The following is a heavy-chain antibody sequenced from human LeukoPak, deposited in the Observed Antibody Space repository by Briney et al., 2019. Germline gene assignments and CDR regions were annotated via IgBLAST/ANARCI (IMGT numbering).Heavy chain of an antibody. CDR1: GGSFSGYY. CDR3: ARIPWLRTRKDY. D-gene: IGHD5-12*01. J-gene: IGHJ4*02. V-gene: IGHV4-34*01. Sequence: SETLSLTCAAYGGSFSGYYWSWIRQPPGKGLEWIGEINHSGSTNYNPSLKSRVTISVDTSKNQFSLKLSSVTAADTAVYYCARIPWLRTRKDYWGQGTLVTVSS. CDR2: INHSGST.